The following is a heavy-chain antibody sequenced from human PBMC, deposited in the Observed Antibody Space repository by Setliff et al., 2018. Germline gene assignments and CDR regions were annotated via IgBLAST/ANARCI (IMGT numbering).Heavy chain of an antibody. CDR3: VRSPDPQVVLAADFDF. J-gene: IGHJ4*02. CDR2: ISPYSGNT. V-gene: IGHV1-18*01. D-gene: IGHD6-19*01. Sequence: ASVKVSCTTSGFRFTNFGFSWVRQAPGHGLEWLGSISPYSGNTNYPQWLQGRVTMTTDTSATTVYMELKSLRSDDPAVYYCVRSPDPQVVLAADFDFWGQGTPVTVSS. CDR1: GFRFTNFG.